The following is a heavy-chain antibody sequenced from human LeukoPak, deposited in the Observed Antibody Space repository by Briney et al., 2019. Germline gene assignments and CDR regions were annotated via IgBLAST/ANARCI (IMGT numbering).Heavy chain of an antibody. CDR1: GFTFSSYA. CDR3: ARADSGPSFSPDY. D-gene: IGHD5-12*01. J-gene: IGHJ4*02. CDR2: ISTNGDTT. Sequence: PGGSLRLSCAASGFTFSSYAMHWVRQAPGKGLEYVSAISTNGDTTYYANSVKGRFTISRDNSKDTLYLQMGSLRGEDMAVYYCARADSGPSFSPDYWGQGTLVTVSS. V-gene: IGHV3-64*01.